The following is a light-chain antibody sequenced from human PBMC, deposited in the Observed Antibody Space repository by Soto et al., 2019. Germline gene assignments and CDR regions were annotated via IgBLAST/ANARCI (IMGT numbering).Light chain of an antibody. J-gene: IGKJ3*01. CDR3: MQALQTPRFT. V-gene: IGKV2-28*01. Sequence: DIVMTQSPLSLPVTPGEPASISCRSSQSLLHSNGYNYLDWYLQKPGQSPQLLSYLGSNRASRVPDRFSGSRSGTEFTLKISSVEAVHVGVYYCMQALQTPRFTFGPGTKVDIK. CDR1: QSLLHSNGYNY. CDR2: LGS.